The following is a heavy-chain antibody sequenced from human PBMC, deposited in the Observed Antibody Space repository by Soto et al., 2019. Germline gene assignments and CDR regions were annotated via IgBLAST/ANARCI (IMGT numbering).Heavy chain of an antibody. CDR1: GGTFSSYA. Sequence: SVKVSCKASGGTFSSYAISWVRQAPGQGLEWMGGIIPIFGTANYAQKFQGRVTITADESTSTAYMELSSLRPEDTAVYYCAHMNTGWFDPWGQGTLVTVSS. CDR3: AHMNTGWFDP. D-gene: IGHD2-2*02. V-gene: IGHV1-69*13. CDR2: IIPIFGTA. J-gene: IGHJ5*02.